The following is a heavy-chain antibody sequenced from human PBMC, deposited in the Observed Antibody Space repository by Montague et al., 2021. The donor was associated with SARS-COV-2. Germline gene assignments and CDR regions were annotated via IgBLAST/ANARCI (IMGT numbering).Heavy chain of an antibody. CDR3: ASSWLYYYYMDV. Sequence: LSLPCTVSGGSISSSSYYWGWIRQPPGKGLEWIGSIYYSGSTYYDPSLKSRVTISVDTSKNQFSLKLSSVTAADTAVYYCASSWLYYYYMDVWGKGTTVTVSS. CDR2: IYYSGST. J-gene: IGHJ6*03. D-gene: IGHD6-13*01. V-gene: IGHV4-39*01. CDR1: GGSISSSSYY.